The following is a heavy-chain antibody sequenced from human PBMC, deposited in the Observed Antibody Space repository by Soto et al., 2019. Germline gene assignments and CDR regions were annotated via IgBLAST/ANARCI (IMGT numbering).Heavy chain of an antibody. V-gene: IGHV1-69*06. J-gene: IGHJ3*02. CDR3: ARDLHYYESTGSYTFAI. Sequence: GASVKVSCKASGGTFSSYSVSWVRQAPGQGLEWMGGIIPIFGTANYAQSFQGRVTITADKSMTTAYMELSSLRSEDTAVYYCARDLHYYESTGSYTFAIWGQGTMVTVSS. CDR2: IIPIFGTA. CDR1: GGTFSSYS. D-gene: IGHD3-22*01.